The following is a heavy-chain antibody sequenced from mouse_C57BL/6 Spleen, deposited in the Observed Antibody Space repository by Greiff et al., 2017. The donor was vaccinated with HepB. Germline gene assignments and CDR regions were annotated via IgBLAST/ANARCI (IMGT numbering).Heavy chain of an antibody. CDR2: FHPYNDDT. CDR3: ARTDSNYPWFAY. V-gene: IGHV1-47*01. J-gene: IGHJ3*01. CDR1: GYTFTTYP. Sequence: VKLQESGAELVKPGASVKMSCKASGYTFTTYPIEWMKQNHGKSLEWIGNFHPYNDDTKYNEKFKGKATLTVEKSSSTVYLELSRLTSDDSAVYYCARTDSNYPWFAYWGQGTLVTVSA. D-gene: IGHD2-5*01.